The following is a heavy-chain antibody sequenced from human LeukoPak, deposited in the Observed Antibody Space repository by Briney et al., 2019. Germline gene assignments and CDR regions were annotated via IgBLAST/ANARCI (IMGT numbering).Heavy chain of an antibody. D-gene: IGHD5-18*01. J-gene: IGHJ4*02. Sequence: GGSLRLSCAASGFTFSSYGMSWVRQAPGKGLEWVSGISGSAGNTNYADSVKGRFTISRDNSKNTLYLQMNSLRAEDTAVYYCAKGQEAQIWLRGGYFDNWGQGTLVTVSS. CDR1: GFTFSSYG. CDR2: ISGSAGNT. V-gene: IGHV3-23*01. CDR3: AKGQEAQIWLRGGYFDN.